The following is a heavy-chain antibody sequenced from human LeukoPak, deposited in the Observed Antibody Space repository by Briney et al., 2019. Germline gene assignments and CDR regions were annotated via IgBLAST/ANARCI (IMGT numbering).Heavy chain of an antibody. D-gene: IGHD4-17*01. V-gene: IGHV3-30*04. CDR2: ISYDGSNK. CDR1: GFTFSSYA. Sequence: PGRSLRLSCAASGFTFSSYAMHWVRQAPGKGLEWVAVISYDGSNKYYADSVKGRFTISRDNSKNTLCLQMNSLRAEDTAVYYCARVADKDYGDYYFDYWGQGTLVTVSS. J-gene: IGHJ4*02. CDR3: ARVADKDYGDYYFDY.